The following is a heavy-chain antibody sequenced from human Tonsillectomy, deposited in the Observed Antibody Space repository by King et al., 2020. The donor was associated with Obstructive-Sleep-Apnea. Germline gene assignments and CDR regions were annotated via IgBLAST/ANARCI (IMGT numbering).Heavy chain of an antibody. V-gene: IGHV3-30*04. D-gene: IGHD3-16*01. J-gene: IGHJ5*02. CDR3: ARDYEETPYNWFDP. Sequence: VQLVESGGGVVQPGRSLRLSCAASGFTFSSYAMHWVRQAPGKGLEWVAVISYDGSNKYYADSVKGRFTISRDNSKNTLYLQMNSLRAEDTAVYYCARDYEETPYNWFDPWGQGTLVTVSS. CDR1: GFTFSSYA. CDR2: ISYDGSNK.